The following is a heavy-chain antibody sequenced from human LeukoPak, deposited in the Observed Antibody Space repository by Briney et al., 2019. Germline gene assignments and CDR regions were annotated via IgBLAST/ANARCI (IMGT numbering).Heavy chain of an antibody. D-gene: IGHD1-26*01. J-gene: IGHJ5*02. Sequence: PSETLSHTCTVSGGSISSGSYYWSWIRQPAGKGLEWIGRIYTSGSTNYNPSLKSRVTISVDTSKNQFSLKLSSVTAADTAVYYCAREPTVGWFDPWGQGTLVTVSS. V-gene: IGHV4-61*02. CDR3: AREPTVGWFDP. CDR1: GGSISSGSYY. CDR2: IYTSGST.